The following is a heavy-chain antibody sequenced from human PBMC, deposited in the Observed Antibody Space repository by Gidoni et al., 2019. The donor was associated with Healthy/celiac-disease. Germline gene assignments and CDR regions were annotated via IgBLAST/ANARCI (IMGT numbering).Heavy chain of an antibody. D-gene: IGHD2-2*01. Sequence: AVISYDGSNKYYADSVKGRFTISRDNSKNTRYLQMNSLRAEDTAVYYCAKIRSPSVVVPAPYYYYGMDVWGQGTTVTVSS. CDR3: AKIRSPSVVVPAPYYYYGMDV. J-gene: IGHJ6*02. CDR2: ISYDGSNK. V-gene: IGHV3-30*18.